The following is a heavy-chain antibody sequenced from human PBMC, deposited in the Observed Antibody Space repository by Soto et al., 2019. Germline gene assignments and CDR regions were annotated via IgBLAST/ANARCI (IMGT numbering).Heavy chain of an antibody. CDR1: HYKFTNYC. J-gene: IGHJ6*01. V-gene: IGHV1-46*01. D-gene: IGHD3-22*01. Sequence: ASVRVSSKASHYKFTNYCVHWARQAPGQGLEWMGIINPSVGSTNYARRCRSRVTMTRDTSTSTVYMELSSLSSEDKAVYYGARALYDTDSLPLVAKRRCYVMDV. CDR3: ARALYDTDSLPLVAKRRCYVMDV. CDR2: INPSVGST.